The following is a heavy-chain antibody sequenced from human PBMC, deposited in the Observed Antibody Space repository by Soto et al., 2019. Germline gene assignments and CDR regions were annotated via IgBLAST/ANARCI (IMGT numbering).Heavy chain of an antibody. CDR3: VTEVSGAFHV. V-gene: IGHV3-15*07. CDR1: SVIFSDAW. Sequence: EVQLVESGGGLVNPGGSLRLSCAASSVIFSDAWMNWVRQAPGKGLEWVARIRSNSAGGTTDYATPVRGRVTISRDDAKDTLYVQMNILKTEDTAVYYCVTEVSGAFHVWGQGTMVTVSS. CDR2: IRSNSAGGTT. J-gene: IGHJ3*01. D-gene: IGHD3-10*01.